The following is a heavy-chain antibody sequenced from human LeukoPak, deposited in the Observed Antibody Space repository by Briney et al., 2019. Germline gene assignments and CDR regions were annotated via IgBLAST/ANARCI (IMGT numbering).Heavy chain of an antibody. CDR1: GGSISSGGYS. Sequence: PSETLSLTCAVSGGSISSGGYSWSWIRQPPGKGLEWIGCIYHSGSTYYNPSLKSRVTISVDRSKNQFSLKLSSVTAADTAVYYCARGSRQWELPYFDYWGQGTLVTVSS. D-gene: IGHD1-26*01. V-gene: IGHV4-30-2*01. J-gene: IGHJ4*02. CDR2: IYHSGST. CDR3: ARGSRQWELPYFDY.